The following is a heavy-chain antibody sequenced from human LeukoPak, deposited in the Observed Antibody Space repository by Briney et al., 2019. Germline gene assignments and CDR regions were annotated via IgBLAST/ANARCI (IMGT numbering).Heavy chain of an antibody. D-gene: IGHD3-10*01. CDR3: ATVSLLWFGETPFDY. Sequence: ASVKVSCKVSGYTLTELSMHWVRQAPGKGLEWMGGFDPEDGETIYAQKFQGRVTMTVDTSTDTAYMELSSLRSEDTAVYYCATVSLLWFGETPFDYWGQGTLVTVSS. J-gene: IGHJ4*02. CDR2: FDPEDGET. CDR1: GYTLTELS. V-gene: IGHV1-24*01.